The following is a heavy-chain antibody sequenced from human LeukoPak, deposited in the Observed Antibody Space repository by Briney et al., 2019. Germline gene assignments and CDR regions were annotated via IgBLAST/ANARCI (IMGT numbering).Heavy chain of an antibody. CDR2: INHSGST. V-gene: IGHV4-34*01. CDR1: GGSFSGYY. CDR3: ASVGGTTVTTRGYFDY. D-gene: IGHD4-17*01. J-gene: IGHJ4*02. Sequence: SETLSLTCAVYGGSFSGYYWSWIRQPPGKGLEWIGEINHSGSTNYNPSLKSRVTISVDTSKNQFSLKLSSVTAADTAVYYCASVGGTTVTTRGYFDYWGQGTLVTVSS.